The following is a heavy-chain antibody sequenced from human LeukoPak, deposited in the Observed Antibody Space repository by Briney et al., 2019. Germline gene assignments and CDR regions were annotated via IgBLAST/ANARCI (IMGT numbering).Heavy chain of an antibody. CDR1: GGSTSGGSYY. V-gene: IGHV4-39*02. Sequence: SETLSLTCIVSGGSTSGGSYYWGWIRQPPGKGLEWIGGISSSGNTYYNPSLKSRITISIDTSKNHFSLKLSSVTAADTAVYYCARLGAGPTYYDFWSGYSSFYFDYWGQGTLVTVSS. CDR2: ISSSGNT. CDR3: ARLGAGPTYYDFWSGYSSFYFDY. J-gene: IGHJ4*02. D-gene: IGHD3-3*01.